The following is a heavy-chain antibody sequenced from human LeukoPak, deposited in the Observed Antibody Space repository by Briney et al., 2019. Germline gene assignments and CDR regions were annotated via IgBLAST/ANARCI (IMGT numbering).Heavy chain of an antibody. V-gene: IGHV3-30*02. J-gene: IGHJ1*01. D-gene: IGHD3-3*01. CDR1: GFTFSSYG. CDR3: AKGTMVYSPYYGFWSGYPGPTEYFQH. Sequence: PGGSLRLSCAASGFTFSSYGMHWVRQAPGKGLEWVAFIRYDGSNKYYADSVKGRFTISRDNSKNTLYLQMNSLRAEDTAVYYCAKGTMVYSPYYGFWSGYPGPTEYFQHWGQGTLVTVSS. CDR2: IRYDGSNK.